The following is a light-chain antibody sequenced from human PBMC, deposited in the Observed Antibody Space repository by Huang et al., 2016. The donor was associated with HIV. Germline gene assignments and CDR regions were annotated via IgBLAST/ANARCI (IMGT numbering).Light chain of an antibody. CDR1: QSIGIW. J-gene: IGKJ1*01. V-gene: IGKV1-5*01. CDR3: QQYNSFPGT. CDR2: DGS. Sequence: DTRLTQSPSTLSASVGDRVTITCRASQSIGIWLAWYHQKPGKAPKLLMYDGSTLESGVPSGFSGSRSGTEFTPTINSLQPENLGTYYCQQYNSFPGTFGQGTKVEI.